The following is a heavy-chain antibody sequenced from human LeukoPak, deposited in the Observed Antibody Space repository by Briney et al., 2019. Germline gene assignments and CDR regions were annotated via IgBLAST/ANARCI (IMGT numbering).Heavy chain of an antibody. CDR1: GFTFSSYA. V-gene: IGHV3-30*04. CDR3: ARRGGSGRNPGPFDY. CDR2: ISYDGINK. J-gene: IGHJ4*02. D-gene: IGHD1-26*01. Sequence: GGSLRLSCAASGFTFSSYAMHWVRQAPGKGLEWVAIISYDGINKFYADSVKGRFTISRDNSKNTLYLQMNSLRAEDTAVYYCARRGGSGRNPGPFDYWGQGTLVTVSS.